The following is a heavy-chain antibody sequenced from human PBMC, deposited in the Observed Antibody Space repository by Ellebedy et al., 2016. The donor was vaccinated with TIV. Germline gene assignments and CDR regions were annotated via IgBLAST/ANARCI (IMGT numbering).Heavy chain of an antibody. CDR1: GFRFRSSW. CDR3: ATGGNYYNGD. V-gene: IGHV3-74*01. CDR2: INSDGSST. J-gene: IGHJ4*02. Sequence: GESLKISCAASGFRFRSSWMHWIRLAPEKGLVWVARINSDGSSTSYADSMKGRFTISRDNAENTLYLQVNSLTVDDTVVYYCATGGNYYNGDWGRGTLVTVSS. D-gene: IGHD1-26*01.